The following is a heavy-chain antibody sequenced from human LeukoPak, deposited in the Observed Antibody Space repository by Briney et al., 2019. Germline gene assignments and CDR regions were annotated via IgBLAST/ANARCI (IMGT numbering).Heavy chain of an antibody. D-gene: IGHD3-22*01. Sequence: GGSLRLSCAASGFTFSSYAMHWVRQAPGKGLEYVSAISSNGGSTYYANSVKGRFTISRDNSKNTLYLQMGSLRAEDMAVYYCARAESNYYDSSGYYNDYWGQGTLVTVSS. CDR2: ISSNGGST. V-gene: IGHV3-64*01. CDR3: ARAESNYYDSSGYYNDY. J-gene: IGHJ4*02. CDR1: GFTFSSYA.